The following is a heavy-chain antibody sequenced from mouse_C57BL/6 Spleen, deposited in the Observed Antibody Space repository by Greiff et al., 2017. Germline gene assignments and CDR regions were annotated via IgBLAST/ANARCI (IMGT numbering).Heavy chain of an antibody. Sequence: QVQLQQSGPELVKPGASVKISCKASGYAFSSSWMNWVKQRPGKGLEWIGRIYPGDGDTNYNGKFKGKATLTADKSSSTAYMQLSSLASEDSAVYFCARRGYDYDDGHWYFEVWGTGTTVTVSS. J-gene: IGHJ1*03. CDR2: IYPGDGDT. CDR1: GYAFSSSW. V-gene: IGHV1-82*01. D-gene: IGHD2-4*01. CDR3: ARRGYDYDDGHWYFEV.